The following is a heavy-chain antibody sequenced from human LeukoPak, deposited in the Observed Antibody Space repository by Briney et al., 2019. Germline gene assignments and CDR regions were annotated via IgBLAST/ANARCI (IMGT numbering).Heavy chain of an antibody. J-gene: IGHJ6*03. V-gene: IGHV1-69*05. Sequence: SVKVSCKASGGTFTSYAISWVRQAPGQGLEWMGGIITIFGTANYAQKFQGRVTITTDESTSTAYMELSRLRSEDTAVYYCARVSVTPGEYYYYYMDVWGKGTTVTVSS. D-gene: IGHD4-23*01. CDR3: ARVSVTPGEYYYYYMDV. CDR1: GGTFTSYA. CDR2: IITIFGTA.